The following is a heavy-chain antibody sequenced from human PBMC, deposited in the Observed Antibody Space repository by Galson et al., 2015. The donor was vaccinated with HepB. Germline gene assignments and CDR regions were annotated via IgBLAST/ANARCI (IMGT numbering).Heavy chain of an antibody. J-gene: IGHJ4*02. D-gene: IGHD3-10*01. CDR3: ARLPMVRGVIADDY. CDR2: IIPILGIA. V-gene: IGHV1-69*04. Sequence: SVKVSCKASGGTFSSYAISWVRQAPGQGLEWMGRIIPILGIANYAQKFQGRVTIIADKSTSTAYMKLSSLRSEDTAVYYCARLPMVRGVIADDYWGQGTLVTVSS. CDR1: GGTFSSYA.